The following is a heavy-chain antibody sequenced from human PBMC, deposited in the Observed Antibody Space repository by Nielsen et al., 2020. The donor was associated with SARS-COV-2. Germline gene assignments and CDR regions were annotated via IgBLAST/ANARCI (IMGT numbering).Heavy chain of an antibody. CDR2: IYYSGST. V-gene: IGHV4-39*01. D-gene: IGHD5-18*01. CDR1: GGSISSSSYY. Sequence: SETLSLTCTVSGGSISSSSYYWGWIRQPPGKGLEWIGSIYYSGSTYYNPSLKSRVTISVDTSKNQFSLKLSSVTAADTAVYYCAGYQLYGMDVWGQGTTVTASS. J-gene: IGHJ6*02. CDR3: AGYQLYGMDV.